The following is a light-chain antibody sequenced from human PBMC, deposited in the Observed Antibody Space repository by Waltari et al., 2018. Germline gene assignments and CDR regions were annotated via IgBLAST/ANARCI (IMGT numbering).Light chain of an antibody. V-gene: IGKV1-17*01. Sequence: DIQMTQSPSSLSASAGDTVTITCRASQGISTYLNWYQQKPGKAPKRLIYAASSLESGVPSRFSGSGSGTDFTLTISSLQPEDFATYYCLQYNSHPRTFGQGTKVGIK. CDR3: LQYNSHPRT. CDR1: QGISTY. J-gene: IGKJ1*01. CDR2: AAS.